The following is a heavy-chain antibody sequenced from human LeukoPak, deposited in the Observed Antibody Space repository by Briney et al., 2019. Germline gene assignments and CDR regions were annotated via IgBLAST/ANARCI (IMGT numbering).Heavy chain of an antibody. Sequence: PSETLSLTCTGSGGSISSYYWSWIRQPPGKGLEWIGYIYYSGSTNYNPSLKSRVTISVDTSKNQFSLKLSSVTAADTAVYYCARQAAVAASDAFDIWGQGTMVTVSS. CDR3: ARQAAVAASDAFDI. V-gene: IGHV4-59*08. J-gene: IGHJ3*02. CDR2: IYYSGST. CDR1: GGSISSYY. D-gene: IGHD6-19*01.